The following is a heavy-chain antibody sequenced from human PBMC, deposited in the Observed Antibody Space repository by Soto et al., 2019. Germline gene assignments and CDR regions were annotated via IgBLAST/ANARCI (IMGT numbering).Heavy chain of an antibody. CDR1: GFTVSSNY. V-gene: IGHV3-53*04. J-gene: IGHJ6*02. CDR2: IYNDGTT. Sequence: EVQLVESGGGLVQPGGSLRLSCAASGFTVSSNYMSWVRQAXXXGLEWVSIIYNDGTTYYADSVKGRFTMSXHNSKNTXYLXXNXXXXXXXXXXYCXRETAVAGLDYYHYYGLDVWGQGTTVTVSS. CDR3: XRETAVAGLDYYHYYGLDV. D-gene: IGHD6-19*01.